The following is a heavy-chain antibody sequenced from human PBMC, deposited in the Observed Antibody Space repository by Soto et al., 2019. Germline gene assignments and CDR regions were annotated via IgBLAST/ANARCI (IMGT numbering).Heavy chain of an antibody. D-gene: IGHD3-10*01. CDR1: GYTFSSYD. CDR3: ARVYPEGRRPWSDFDF. J-gene: IGHJ4*02. CDR2: MHPNNGRK. Sequence: QVQLVQSGAEVKKPGASVKVSCKASGYTFSSYDIHWVRQATGQGLEWMGWMHPNNGRKGYAQKFKGRVTMTTDTSIKTAYMELTSLRHEDTAVYYCARVYPEGRRPWSDFDFWGQGSLVTVSS. V-gene: IGHV1-8*01.